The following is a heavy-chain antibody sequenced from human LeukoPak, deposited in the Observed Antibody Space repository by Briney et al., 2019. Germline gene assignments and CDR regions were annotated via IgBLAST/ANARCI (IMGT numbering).Heavy chain of an antibody. CDR1: GFTFSNAW. CDR3: TTIAAAGQYDY. CDR2: IKSKTDGGTT. Sequence: GGSLRLSCAASGFTFSNAWMSWVRQAPGKGLEWVGRIKSKTDGGTTDYAASVKGRFIISKDDSKNTLYLLMNSLKTEDTAVYYCTTIAAAGQYDYWGQGTLVTVSS. V-gene: IGHV3-15*01. D-gene: IGHD6-13*01. J-gene: IGHJ4*02.